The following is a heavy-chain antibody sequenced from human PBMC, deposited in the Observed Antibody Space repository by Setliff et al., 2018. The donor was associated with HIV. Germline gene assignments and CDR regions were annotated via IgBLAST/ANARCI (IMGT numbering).Heavy chain of an antibody. CDR1: GGSISTSSYY. CDR2: IYESGST. D-gene: IGHD5-18*01. Sequence: SETLSLTCTVSGGSISTSSYYWGWIRQPPGKGLEWIGSIYESGSTYYNPSLKSRVTISIDTSRNQFSLKLTSVTAADTAMYYCARRHTAFDPWGQGTLVTVSS. V-gene: IGHV4-39*01. CDR3: ARRHTAFDP. J-gene: IGHJ5*02.